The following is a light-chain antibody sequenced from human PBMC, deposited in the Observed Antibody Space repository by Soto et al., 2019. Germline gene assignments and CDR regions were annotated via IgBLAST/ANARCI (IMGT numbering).Light chain of an antibody. CDR1: QTVTTNY. V-gene: IGKV3-20*01. J-gene: IGKJ2*01. Sequence: ETVLTQSPGTLSLSPGETATLSCRASQTVTTNYLAWYQQKPDQAPRLLIYGASSRATGIPDRFSGSGSGTDFTLTISRLEPEDFAVYYCQQYNNWLYTFGQGTKLEIK. CDR3: QQYNNWLYT. CDR2: GAS.